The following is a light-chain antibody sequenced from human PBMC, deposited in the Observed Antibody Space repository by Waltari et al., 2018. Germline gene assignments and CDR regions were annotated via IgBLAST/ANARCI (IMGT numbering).Light chain of an antibody. CDR2: GAS. CDR1: RSVNSN. Sequence: VLTQSPDTLSLSPGERPTLSCRTSRSVNSNLAWYQHKPGQAPRLLMYGASTRPTGIPARFSGSESGTEFTLTITSLQSEDFAVYYCQQYNNWPLTFGGGTKVEI. V-gene: IGKV3-15*01. CDR3: QQYNNWPLT. J-gene: IGKJ4*01.